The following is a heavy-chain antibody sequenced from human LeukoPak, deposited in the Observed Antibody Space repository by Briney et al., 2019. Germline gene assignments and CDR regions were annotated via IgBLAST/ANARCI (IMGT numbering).Heavy chain of an antibody. CDR3: AGTYSDSSRIDY. D-gene: IGHD6-13*01. CDR1: GYSFTYYW. V-gene: IGHV5-51*01. J-gene: IGHJ4*02. CDR2: IYPGVSDT. Sequence: GESLKISCKGSGYSFTYYWIGWVRQMPGKGLEWMGIIYPGVSDTRYSPSFQGQVTISADNSISTAYLQWSSLKASDTAMYYCAGTYSDSSRIDYWGQGTLVTVSS.